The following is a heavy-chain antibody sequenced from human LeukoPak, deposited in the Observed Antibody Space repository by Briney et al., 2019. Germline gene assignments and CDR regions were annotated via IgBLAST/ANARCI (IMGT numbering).Heavy chain of an antibody. CDR2: INEDGSYK. V-gene: IGHV3-7*01. D-gene: IGHD2-21*02. CDR3: ARDATRGGDNDY. Sequence: GGSLRLSCAASGFTFSSYWMYWVRQAPGKGLEWVANINEDGSYKYHADSVKGRLTISRDNAKNSLYLQMNSLRAEDTAVYYCARDATRGGDNDYWGQGTRVIVSS. CDR1: GFTFSSYW. J-gene: IGHJ4*02.